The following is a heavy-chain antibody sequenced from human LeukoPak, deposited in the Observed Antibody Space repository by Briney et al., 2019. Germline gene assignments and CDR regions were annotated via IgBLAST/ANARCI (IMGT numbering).Heavy chain of an antibody. CDR3: AKPISGGLAVTADWFHP. CDR2: INANSGTT. J-gene: IGHJ5*01. Sequence: PGGSLRLSCTASGFAFSVYAMSWLRQPPGKGLEWVSTINANSGTTSYAASVRGRFTISRHNSKNTLYLQLNTLRADDTATYYCAKPISGGLAVTADWFHPWGQGTLVVVSS. CDR1: GFAFSVYA. V-gene: IGHV3-23*01. D-gene: IGHD6-19*01.